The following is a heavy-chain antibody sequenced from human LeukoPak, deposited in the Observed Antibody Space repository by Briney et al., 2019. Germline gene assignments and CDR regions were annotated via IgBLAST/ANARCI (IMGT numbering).Heavy chain of an antibody. CDR2: IGGSGSTT. CDR3: APRGYPTVFHY. V-gene: IGHV3-23*01. Sequence: GGSLRLSCAASGFTFSSYAMSWVRQAPGKGLEWVSAIGGSGSTTYYADSVKGRFSISRDNSKNTVLLQMNSLRAEDTAVYYCAPRGYPTVFHYWRQGTLVTVSS. CDR1: GFTFSSYA. D-gene: IGHD3-10*01. J-gene: IGHJ4*02.